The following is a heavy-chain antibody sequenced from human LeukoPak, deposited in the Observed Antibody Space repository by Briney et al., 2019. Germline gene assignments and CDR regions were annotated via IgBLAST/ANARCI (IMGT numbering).Heavy chain of an antibody. CDR2: IYYSGST. D-gene: IGHD2/OR15-2a*01. CDR1: SSSISSGDDY. J-gene: IGHJ6*03. Sequence: QVQLQESGPGLVKPSYTLSLTCTVSSSSISSGDDYWRWIRQHPGTGVEWIGYIYYSGSTYYNPSLKSRVTISVDTSKNQFSLKLSSVTAADTAVYYCARALSYYYYYMDVWGKGTTVTVSS. CDR3: ARALSYYYYYMDV. V-gene: IGHV4-30-4*01.